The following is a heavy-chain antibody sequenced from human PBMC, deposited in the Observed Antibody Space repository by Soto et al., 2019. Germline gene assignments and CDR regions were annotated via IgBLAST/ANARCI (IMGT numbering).Heavy chain of an antibody. CDR3: ARVSITMIVVTHCAFDI. V-gene: IGHV4-31*03. Sequence: SETLSLTCTVSGGSISSGGYYWSWIRQHPGKGLEWIGYIYYSGSTYYNPSPKSRVTISVDTSKNQFSLKLSSVTAADTAVYYCARVSITMIVVTHCAFDIWGQGTMVTVSS. J-gene: IGHJ3*02. D-gene: IGHD3-22*01. CDR2: IYYSGST. CDR1: GGSISSGGYY.